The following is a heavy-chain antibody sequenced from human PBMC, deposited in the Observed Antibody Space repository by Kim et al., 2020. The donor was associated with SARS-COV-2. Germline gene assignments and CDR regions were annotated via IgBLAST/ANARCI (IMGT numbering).Heavy chain of an antibody. CDR3: ATRGVINYYFDY. D-gene: IGHD3-10*01. CDR1: GGSISSSSYY. Sequence: SETLSLTCTVSGGSISSSSYYWGWIRQPPGKGLEWIGSIYYSGSTYYNPSLKSRVTISVDTSKNQFSLKLSSVTAADTAVYYCATRGVINYYFDYWGQGTLVTVSS. CDR2: IYYSGST. V-gene: IGHV4-39*07. J-gene: IGHJ4*02.